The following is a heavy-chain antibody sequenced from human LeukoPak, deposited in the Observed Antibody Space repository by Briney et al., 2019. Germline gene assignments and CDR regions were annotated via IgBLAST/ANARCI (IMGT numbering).Heavy chain of an antibody. CDR1: GYTFTGYY. V-gene: IGHV1-2*04. CDR2: INPNSGGT. CDR3: ARRRPITIFGVVGFDY. J-gene: IGHJ4*02. D-gene: IGHD3-3*01. Sequence: ASVKVSCKASGYTFTGYYMHWVRQAPGQGLEWMGWINPNSGGTNYAQKFQGWVTMTRDTSISTAYMELSRLRSDDTAVYYCARRRPITIFGVVGFDYWGQGTLVTASS.